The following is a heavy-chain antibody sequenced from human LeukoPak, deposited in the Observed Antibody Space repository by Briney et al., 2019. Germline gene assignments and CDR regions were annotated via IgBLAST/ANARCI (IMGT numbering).Heavy chain of an antibody. CDR3: ARVLNYYDSSGYYFSY. Sequence: GSLRLSCAASGFTFSYYTMHWVRQAPGKGLEWVAVISYDGSNKYYADSVKGRFTISRDNSKNTLYLQMNSLSAEDTAVYYCARVLNYYDSSGYYFSYWGQGTLVTVSS. CDR2: ISYDGSNK. V-gene: IGHV3-30-3*01. J-gene: IGHJ4*02. D-gene: IGHD3-22*01. CDR1: GFTFSYYT.